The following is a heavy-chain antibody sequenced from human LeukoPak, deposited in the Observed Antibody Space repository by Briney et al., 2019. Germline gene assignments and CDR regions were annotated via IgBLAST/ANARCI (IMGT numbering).Heavy chain of an antibody. CDR1: GGTFSSYA. V-gene: IGHV1-69*13. J-gene: IGHJ6*04. Sequence: SVKVSCKASGGTFSSYAISWVRQAPGQGLEWMGGVIPIFGTANYAQKFQGRVTITADESASTAYMELSSLRSEDTAVYYCARDSGAAHGMDVWGKGTTVTVSS. CDR3: ARDSGAAHGMDV. CDR2: VIPIFGTA. D-gene: IGHD3-10*01.